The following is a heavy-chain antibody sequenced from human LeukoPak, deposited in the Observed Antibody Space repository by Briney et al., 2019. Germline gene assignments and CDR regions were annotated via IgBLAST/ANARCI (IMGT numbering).Heavy chain of an antibody. D-gene: IGHD3-22*01. V-gene: IGHV4-34*01. Sequence: PSETLSLTCAVYGGSFSENYWTWIRQPPGKGLEFIGEINHSGTTNYNPSLKSRVTLSVDTSKNQFSLRVKSVTAADTAVYYCARGLYHYHTSGYSASKYYMDVWGKGTTVTVSS. CDR2: INHSGTT. CDR3: ARGLYHYHTSGYSASKYYMDV. J-gene: IGHJ6*03. CDR1: GGSFSENY.